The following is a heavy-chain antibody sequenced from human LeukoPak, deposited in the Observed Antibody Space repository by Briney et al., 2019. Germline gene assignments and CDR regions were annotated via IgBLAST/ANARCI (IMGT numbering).Heavy chain of an antibody. CDR1: GGTFSSYA. CDR3: ARGDIVVVPAARYYYYYMDV. Sequence: SVKVSCKASGGTFSSYAISWVRQAPGQGLEWMGGIIPIFGTANYAQKFQGRVTITADESTSTAYMELSSLRSEDTAVYYCARGDIVVVPAARYYYYYMDVWGKGTTVTISS. J-gene: IGHJ6*03. D-gene: IGHD2-2*01. V-gene: IGHV1-69*13. CDR2: IIPIFGTA.